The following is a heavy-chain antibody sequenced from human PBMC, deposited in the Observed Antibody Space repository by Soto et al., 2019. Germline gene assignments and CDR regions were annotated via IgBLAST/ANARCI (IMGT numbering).Heavy chain of an antibody. V-gene: IGHV3-21*01. J-gene: IGHJ6*02. CDR2: ISSSSSYI. CDR1: GFTFSSYS. Sequence: GGSLRLSCAASGFTFSSYSMNWVRQAPGKGLEWVSSISSSSSYIYYADSVKGRFTISRDNAKNSLYPQMNSLRAEDTAVYYCARDSRDYYYYGMDVWGQGTTVTVSS. CDR3: ARDSRDYYYYGMDV.